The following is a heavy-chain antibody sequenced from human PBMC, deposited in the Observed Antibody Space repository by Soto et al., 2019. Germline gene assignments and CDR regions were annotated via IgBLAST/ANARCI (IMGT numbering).Heavy chain of an antibody. V-gene: IGHV2-26*01. CDR3: ARIQHYDFWSGYLGYYYYGMDV. D-gene: IGHD3-3*01. CDR2: IFSNDEK. J-gene: IGHJ6*02. CDR1: GFSLSNARMG. Sequence: SGPTLVNPTETLTLTCTVSGFSLSNARMGVSWIRQPPGKALEWLAHIFSNDEKSYSTSLKSRLTISKDTSKSQVVLTMTNMDPVDTATYYCARIQHYDFWSGYLGYYYYGMDVWGQGTTVTVSS.